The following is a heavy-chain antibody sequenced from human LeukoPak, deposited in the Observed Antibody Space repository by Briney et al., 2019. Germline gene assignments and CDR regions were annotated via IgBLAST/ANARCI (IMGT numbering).Heavy chain of an antibody. Sequence: PSETLSLTCAVYGGSFSGYYWSWIRQPPGKGLEWIGEINHSGSTNYNPSLNSRVTISVDTSKNQFSLKLSSVTAADTAVYYCARYSSGWLNWFDPWGQGTLVTVSS. J-gene: IGHJ5*02. CDR3: ARYSSGWLNWFDP. D-gene: IGHD6-19*01. V-gene: IGHV4-34*01. CDR1: GGSFSGYY. CDR2: INHSGST.